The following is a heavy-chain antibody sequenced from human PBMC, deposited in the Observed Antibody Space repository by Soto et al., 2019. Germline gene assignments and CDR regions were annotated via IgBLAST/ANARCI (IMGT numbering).Heavy chain of an antibody. D-gene: IGHD3-10*01. Sequence: QVQLVESGGGVVQPRRSLRLSCAASGFTFSTHAMHWVRQAPGKGLEWVGVISYDGSDKYYAVSVKGRFTISRDNSKNTLYLQMNSLRVEDTAAYYCERPRNIVIWCGELPDVWGQGTTVIVS. CDR1: GFTFSTHA. CDR2: ISYDGSDK. V-gene: IGHV3-30-3*01. CDR3: ERPRNIVIWCGELPDV. J-gene: IGHJ6*02.